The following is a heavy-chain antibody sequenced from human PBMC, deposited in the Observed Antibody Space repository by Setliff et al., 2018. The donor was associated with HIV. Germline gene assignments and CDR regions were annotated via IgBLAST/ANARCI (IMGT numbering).Heavy chain of an antibody. CDR1: GGSISRRDYC. D-gene: IGHD5-18*01. CDR3: ARYSYGSAYDAFDV. J-gene: IGHJ3*01. V-gene: IGHV4-39*07. CDR2: VYYTWNT. Sequence: KTSETLSLTCTVSGGSISRRDYCWGWIRQPPGKGLEWIGSVYYTWNTYYNPSLKSRVTISVDTSKNQFSLKLSSVTAADTAVYYCARYSYGSAYDAFDVWGPGTMVTVSS.